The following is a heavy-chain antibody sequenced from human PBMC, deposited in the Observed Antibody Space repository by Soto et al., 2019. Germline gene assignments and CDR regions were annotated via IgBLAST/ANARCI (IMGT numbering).Heavy chain of an antibody. CDR3: ARLFSSGYSPEWFDP. V-gene: IGHV1-24*01. CDR1: GYTLTELS. J-gene: IGHJ5*02. Sequence: GASVKVSCKVSGYTLTELSMHWVRQAPGKGLEWMGGFDPEDGETIYAQKFQGRVTMTEDTSTDTAYMELSSLRSDDTAVYYCARLFSSGYSPEWFDPWGQGTLVTVSS. CDR2: FDPEDGET. D-gene: IGHD5-18*01.